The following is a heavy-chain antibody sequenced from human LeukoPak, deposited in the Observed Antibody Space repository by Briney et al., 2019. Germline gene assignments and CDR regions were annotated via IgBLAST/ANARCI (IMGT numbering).Heavy chain of an antibody. J-gene: IGHJ4*02. CDR3: ARYAGRDAHFDH. V-gene: IGHV4-61*01. CDR1: GGSVSNENYY. Sequence: SETLSLTCTVSGGSVSNENYYWSWIRQPPGKCLEWIAYVYYSGSTNNNPSLWSRLSISVDTSKNQFSLKLSSVTAADTAVYYCARYAGRDAHFDHWGQGTLVTVSS. CDR2: VYYSGST.